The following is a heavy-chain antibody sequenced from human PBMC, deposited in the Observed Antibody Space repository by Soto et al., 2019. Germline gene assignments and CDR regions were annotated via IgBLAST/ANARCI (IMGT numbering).Heavy chain of an antibody. CDR1: GYTFTSYY. V-gene: IGHV1-46*01. J-gene: IGHJ6*02. Sequence: ASVKVSCKASGYTFTSYYMYWVRQAPGQGLEWMGIINPSGGSTSYAQKFQGRVTMTRDTSTSTVYMELSSLRSEDTAVYYCARAATNYYGSGSSINSNGMDVWGQGTTVTAP. CDR3: ARAATNYYGSGSSINSNGMDV. D-gene: IGHD3-10*01. CDR2: INPSGGST.